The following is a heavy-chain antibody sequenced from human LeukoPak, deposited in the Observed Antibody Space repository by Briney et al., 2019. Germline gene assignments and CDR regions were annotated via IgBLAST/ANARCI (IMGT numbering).Heavy chain of an antibody. J-gene: IGHJ4*02. CDR3: ARERTSYYYGSGSYTDY. CDR2: IYYSGST. Sequence: PSETLSLTCTVSGGSISSYYWSWIRQPPGKGLEWIGYIYYSGSTNYNPSLKSRVTISVDTSKNQFSLKLSSVTAADTAVYYCARERTSYYYGSGSYTDYWGQGTLVTVSS. V-gene: IGHV4-59*01. D-gene: IGHD3-10*01. CDR1: GGSISSYY.